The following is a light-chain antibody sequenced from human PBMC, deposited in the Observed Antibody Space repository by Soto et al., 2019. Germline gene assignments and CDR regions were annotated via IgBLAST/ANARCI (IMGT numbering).Light chain of an antibody. CDR2: EGS. V-gene: IGLV2-23*03. CDR3: CSYAGSSTFDV. Sequence: QSALTQPASWSVFPGQSSTISCTGTSSDVGSYNLVSWYQQHPGKAPKLMIYEGSKRPSGVSNRFSGSKSGNTASLTISGLQAEDEADYYCCSYAGSSTFDVFGTGTKVTVL. J-gene: IGLJ1*01. CDR1: SSDVGSYNL.